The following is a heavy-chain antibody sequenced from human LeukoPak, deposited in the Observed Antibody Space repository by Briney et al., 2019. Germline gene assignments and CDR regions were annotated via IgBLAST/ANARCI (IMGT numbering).Heavy chain of an antibody. J-gene: IGHJ4*02. D-gene: IGHD3-3*01. Sequence: GGSLRLSCAASGFTLSSYGMHWVRQAPGKGLEWVAFIRYDGSNKYYADSVKGRFTISRDNSKNTLYLQMNSLRAEDTAVYYCAKDHFWSGSIDYWGQGTLVTVPS. CDR2: IRYDGSNK. V-gene: IGHV3-30*02. CDR3: AKDHFWSGSIDY. CDR1: GFTLSSYG.